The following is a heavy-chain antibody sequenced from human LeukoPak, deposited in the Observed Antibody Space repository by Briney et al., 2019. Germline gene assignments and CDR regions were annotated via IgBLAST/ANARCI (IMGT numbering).Heavy chain of an antibody. CDR2: IRYDGSNK. Sequence: GGSLRLSCAASGFTFSSYAMHWVRQAPGKGLEWVAFIRYDGSNKYYAGSVKGRFTISRDNSKNTLYLQMNSLRAEDTAVYYCAKRGCSSTSCLDYWGQGTLVTVSS. D-gene: IGHD2-2*01. CDR1: GFTFSSYA. J-gene: IGHJ4*02. CDR3: AKRGCSSTSCLDY. V-gene: IGHV3-30*02.